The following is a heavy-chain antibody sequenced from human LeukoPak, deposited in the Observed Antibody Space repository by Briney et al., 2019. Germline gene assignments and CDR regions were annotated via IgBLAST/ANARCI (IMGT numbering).Heavy chain of an antibody. CDR1: GLTYSRYW. J-gene: IGHJ4*02. V-gene: IGHV3-74*01. CDR3: ARAENSGYDYGGPDY. CDR2: INTDGSST. Sequence: GGSLSLPCSPSGLTYSRYWMHGPRQAPGKGRVCVSRINTDGSSTSYAESVKGRFTISRDNAKNTLYLQMNSLRAEDTAVYYCARAENSGYDYGGPDYWGQGTLVTVSS. D-gene: IGHD5-12*01.